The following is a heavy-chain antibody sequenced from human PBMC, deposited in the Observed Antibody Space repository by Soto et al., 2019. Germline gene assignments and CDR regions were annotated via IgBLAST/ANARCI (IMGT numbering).Heavy chain of an antibody. D-gene: IGHD1-1*01. J-gene: IGHJ4*02. CDR3: ARDSSHGLQFYFVS. Sequence: QVHLVQSGAEVKTPGSSVRVSCKVSGGPFSDYGLSWVRQAPGQGLEWMGGIIPISATTYSTQKFRGRVTFSADQSTTTAYMELHSLASEDTAVYYCARDSSHGLQFYFVSWGQGTLVTVSS. CDR1: GGPFSDYG. CDR2: IIPISATT. V-gene: IGHV1-69*01.